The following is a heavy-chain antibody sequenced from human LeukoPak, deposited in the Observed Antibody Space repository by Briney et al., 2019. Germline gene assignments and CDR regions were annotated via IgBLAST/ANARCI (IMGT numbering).Heavy chain of an antibody. D-gene: IGHD6-19*01. CDR2: ISSRGSTI. CDR3: ARVGPAVAHL. Sequence: QXPXXXREGVSYISSRGSTIYYADSVKGRFTISRDNAKNSLYLQMNSLRAEDTAVYYCARVGPAVAHLWGQGTLVTVSS. J-gene: IGHJ4*02. V-gene: IGHV3-48*03.